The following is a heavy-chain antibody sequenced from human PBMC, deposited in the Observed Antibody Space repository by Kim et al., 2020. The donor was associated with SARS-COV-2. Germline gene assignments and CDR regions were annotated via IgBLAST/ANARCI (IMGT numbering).Heavy chain of an antibody. CDR2: INHSGST. V-gene: IGHV4-34*01. J-gene: IGHJ4*02. D-gene: IGHD6-6*01. CDR3: ARYSRYYSSSSTDY. CDR1: GGSFSGYY. Sequence: SETLSLTCAVYGGSFSGYYWSWIRQPPGKGLEWIGEINHSGSTNYNPSLKSRVTISVDTSKNQFSLKLSSVTAADTAVYYCARYSRYYSSSSTDYWGQGTLVTVSS.